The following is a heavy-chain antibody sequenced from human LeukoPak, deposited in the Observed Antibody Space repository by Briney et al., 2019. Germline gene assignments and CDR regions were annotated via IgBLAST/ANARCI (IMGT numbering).Heavy chain of an antibody. CDR2: ISSSGSTI. Sequence: GGSLRLSCAASRFTFSSYEMNWVRQAPGKGLEWVSYISSSGSTIYYADSVKGRFTISRDNAKNSLYLQMNSLRAEDTAVYYCASDAEYCSGGSCYRGNFDYWGQGTLVTVSS. D-gene: IGHD2-15*01. V-gene: IGHV3-48*03. CDR3: ASDAEYCSGGSCYRGNFDY. CDR1: RFTFSSYE. J-gene: IGHJ4*02.